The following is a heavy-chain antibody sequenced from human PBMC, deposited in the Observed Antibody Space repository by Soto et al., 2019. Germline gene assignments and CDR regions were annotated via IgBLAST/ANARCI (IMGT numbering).Heavy chain of an antibody. CDR1: GFSLTTRQVG. J-gene: IGHJ3*02. V-gene: IGHV2-5*02. D-gene: IGHD3-16*02. Sequence: KESGPTLVNPTQTLTLTCTFSGFSLTTRQVGVGWIRQPPGQALEWLAVIYWDDDKRYIPSLKSRLAITKDTSKNQVVLTMTNVGPMDTATYYCAHLMITYGGVIADDAFDIWGQGTMVTVSS. CDR3: AHLMITYGGVIADDAFDI. CDR2: IYWDDDK.